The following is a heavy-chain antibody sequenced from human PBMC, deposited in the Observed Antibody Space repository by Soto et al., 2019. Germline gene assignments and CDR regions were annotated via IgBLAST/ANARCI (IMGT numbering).Heavy chain of an antibody. J-gene: IGHJ4*02. D-gene: IGHD6-13*01. V-gene: IGHV3-30*18. Sequence: QVQLVESGGGVVQPGRSLRLSCAASGFTFSSYGMHWVRQAPGKGLEWVAVISYDGSNKYYADSVKGRFTISRDNSKNTLYLQMNSLRAEDTAVYYCAKDLGQYIAALIDYWGRGTLVSVSS. CDR1: GFTFSSYG. CDR3: AKDLGQYIAALIDY. CDR2: ISYDGSNK.